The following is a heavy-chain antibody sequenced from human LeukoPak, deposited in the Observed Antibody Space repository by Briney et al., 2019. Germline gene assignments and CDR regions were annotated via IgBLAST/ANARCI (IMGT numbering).Heavy chain of an antibody. J-gene: IGHJ4*02. CDR3: ARDGAEIGLFDY. CDR1: GFTFSSYS. V-gene: IGHV3-21*01. Sequence: GGSLRLSCAASGFTFSSYSMNWVRQAPGKGLEWVSSISSSSSYIYYADSVKGRFTISRDNAKNSLYLQMNSLRAEDTAVYYCARDGAEIGLFDYWGQGTLVTVSS. CDR2: ISSSSSYI. D-gene: IGHD3-10*01.